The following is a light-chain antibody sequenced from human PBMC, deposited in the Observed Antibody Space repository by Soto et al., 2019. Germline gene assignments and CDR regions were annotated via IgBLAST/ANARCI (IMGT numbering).Light chain of an antibody. CDR1: SSDVGGYNF. CDR2: DVS. Sequence: QSALTQPASVSGSPGQSITISYSGTSSDVGGYNFVSWYQVHPGKAPRLILYDVSSRPSGVSYRFSGSKSANTASLNISRLQAGDEADYYCSSYTTTTSLVVFGGGTQLTVL. V-gene: IGLV2-14*03. CDR3: SSYTTTTSLVV. J-gene: IGLJ2*01.